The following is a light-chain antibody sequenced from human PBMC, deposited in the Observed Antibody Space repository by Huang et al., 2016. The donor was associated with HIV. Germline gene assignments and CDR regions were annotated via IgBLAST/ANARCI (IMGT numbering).Light chain of an antibody. Sequence: DVVMTQSPLSLPVTLGQPASISCRSRQSLVHSDGNTYLNWFQQRPGQSPRRLIYKVSNRDSGVPDRFSGSWSGTDFTLKISRVEAGDVGVYYCMQGTHWPPITFGQGTRLEIK. J-gene: IGKJ5*01. CDR2: KVS. CDR3: MQGTHWPPIT. V-gene: IGKV2-30*02. CDR1: QSLVHSDGNTY.